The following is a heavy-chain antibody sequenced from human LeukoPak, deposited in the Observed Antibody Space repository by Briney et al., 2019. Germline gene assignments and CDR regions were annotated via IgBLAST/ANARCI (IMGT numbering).Heavy chain of an antibody. CDR1: GVSISSSSYY. CDR3: ASYSGTYSAFEI. Sequence: SETLSLTCTVSGVSISSSSYYWGWVRQSPGRGLEWLGNIFYNGGPYYNPSFKSRVAISVDTSKNHFSLTLNAVTAADTAVYYCASYSGTYSAFEIWGQGTPVTVPS. J-gene: IGHJ3*02. V-gene: IGHV4-39*07. CDR2: IFYNGGP. D-gene: IGHD1-26*01.